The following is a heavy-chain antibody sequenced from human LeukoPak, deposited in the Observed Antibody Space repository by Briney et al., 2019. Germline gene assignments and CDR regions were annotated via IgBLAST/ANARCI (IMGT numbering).Heavy chain of an antibody. V-gene: IGHV3-74*01. CDR1: GFTFSSYW. CDR3: ARGRPHGNDY. Sequence: AVGSLRLSCAASGFTFSSYWMNWVRRAPGKGLVWVSRIASDGSSTTYADSVKGRFSISRDNAKNTLYLQMNSLRVEDTAVYYCARGRPHGNDYWGQGTLVTVSS. J-gene: IGHJ4*02. D-gene: IGHD4-23*01. CDR2: IASDGSST.